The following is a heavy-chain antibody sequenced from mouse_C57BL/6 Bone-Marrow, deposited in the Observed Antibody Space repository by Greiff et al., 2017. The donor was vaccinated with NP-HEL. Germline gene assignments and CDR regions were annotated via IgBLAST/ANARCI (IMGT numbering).Heavy chain of an antibody. D-gene: IGHD1-1*01. CDR2: IDPANGNT. CDR3: AGYYYGSSYPYYFDY. V-gene: IGHV14-3*01. CDR1: GFNIKNTY. J-gene: IGHJ2*01. Sequence: VQLQQSVAELVRPGASVKLSCTASGFNIKNTYMHWVKQRPEQGLEWIGRIDPANGNTKYAPKFQGKDTITADTSSNTAYLQLSSLTSEDTAIYYCAGYYYGSSYPYYFDYWGQGTTLTVSS.